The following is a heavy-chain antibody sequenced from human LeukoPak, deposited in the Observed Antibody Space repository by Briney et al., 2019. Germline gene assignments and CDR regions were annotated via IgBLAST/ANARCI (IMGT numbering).Heavy chain of an antibody. CDR1: GYTLTELS. D-gene: IGHD3-10*01. CDR2: FDPEDGET. J-gene: IGHJ3*02. CDR3: ARAGLDDAFDI. Sequence: ASVKVSCKVSGYTLTELSMHWVRQAPGKGLEWMGGFDPEDGETIYAQKFQGRVTITADESTSTAYMELSSLRSEDTAVYYCARAGLDDAFDIWGQGTMVTVSS. V-gene: IGHV1-24*01.